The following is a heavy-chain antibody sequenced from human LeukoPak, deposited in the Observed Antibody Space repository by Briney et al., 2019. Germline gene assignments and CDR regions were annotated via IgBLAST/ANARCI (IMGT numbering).Heavy chain of an antibody. D-gene: IGHD3-22*01. V-gene: IGHV3-30-3*01. CDR2: ISYDGSNK. CDR1: GFTFSSYA. Sequence: GRSLRLSCAASGFTFSSYAMHWVRQAPGKGLEWVAVISYDGSNKYYADSVKGRFTISRDNSKDTPYLQMNSLRAEDTAVYYCARDGSPNYYDSSGYYYWGQGTLVTVSS. CDR3: ARDGSPNYYDSSGYYY. J-gene: IGHJ4*02.